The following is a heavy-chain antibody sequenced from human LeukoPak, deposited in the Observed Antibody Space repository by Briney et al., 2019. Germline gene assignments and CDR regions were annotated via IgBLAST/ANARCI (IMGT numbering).Heavy chain of an antibody. J-gene: IGHJ5*02. V-gene: IGHV3-74*01. CDR2: INSDGSST. CDR3: AKDTAMVYRWFDP. D-gene: IGHD5-18*01. Sequence: GGSLRLSCAASGFTFSSYWMHWVRQAPGKGLVWVSRINSDGSSTSYADSVKGRFTISRDNAKNTLYLQMNSLRAEDTAVYYCAKDTAMVYRWFDPWGQGTLVTVSS. CDR1: GFTFSSYW.